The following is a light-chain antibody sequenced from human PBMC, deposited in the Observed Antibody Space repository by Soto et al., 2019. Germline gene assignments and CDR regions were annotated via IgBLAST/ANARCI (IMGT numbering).Light chain of an antibody. CDR3: QQSYTPVRP. V-gene: IGKV1-39*01. CDR2: AAS. CDR1: KDISNF. Sequence: DGQMTHYTSSLSASVGDRVTFSCRASKDISNFLNWYQQKPGRAPQLLSYAASRLQSGVPARFSGSGAGTHFTLTISSLQPEDFATYCCQQSYTPVRPFGGRTKV. J-gene: IGKJ4*01.